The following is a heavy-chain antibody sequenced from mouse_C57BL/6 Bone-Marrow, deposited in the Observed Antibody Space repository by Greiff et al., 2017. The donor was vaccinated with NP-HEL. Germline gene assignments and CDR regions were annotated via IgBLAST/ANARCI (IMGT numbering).Heavy chain of an antibody. CDR1: GYTFTSYG. D-gene: IGHD1-1*02. CDR3: ANQVGPWFAY. J-gene: IGHJ3*01. CDR2: IYPRSGNT. Sequence: QVQLQQSGAELARPGASVKLSCKASGYTFTSYGISWVKQRPGQGLEWIGEIYPRSGNTYYNEKFKGKATLTADKSSSTAYMKLRSLTSEDSAVYFCANQVGPWFAYWGQGTLVTVSA. V-gene: IGHV1-81*01.